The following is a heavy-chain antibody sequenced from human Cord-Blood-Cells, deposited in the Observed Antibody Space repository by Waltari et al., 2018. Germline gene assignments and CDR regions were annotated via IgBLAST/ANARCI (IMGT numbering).Heavy chain of an antibody. J-gene: IGHJ4*02. CDR3: ARGGIAARRFYFDY. CDR1: GYTFTGYY. CDR2: INPNSGGT. V-gene: IGHV1-2*04. D-gene: IGHD6-6*01. Sequence: QVQLVQSGAEVKKPGASVKGSCKASGYTFTGYYMPWVRQAPGQGLEWMGWINPNSGGTNDAQKFQGWVTMTRDTSISTAYMELSRLRSDDTAVYYCARGGIAARRFYFDYWGQGTLVTVSS.